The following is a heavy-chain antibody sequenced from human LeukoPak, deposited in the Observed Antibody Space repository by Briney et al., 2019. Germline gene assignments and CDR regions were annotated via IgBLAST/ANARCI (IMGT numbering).Heavy chain of an antibody. D-gene: IGHD2-15*01. V-gene: IGHV3-23*01. Sequence: PGGSLKLSCAASGYTFSSYAMSWVRQVPGKGLEWVSVISGGGGSTKYADSVKGRFTISRENSTNTLYLKMNSWRAEDTAVYYCAKKDCSGGSCYAQFQHCGQGGLVTVSS. J-gene: IGHJ1*01. CDR1: GYTFSSYA. CDR3: AKKDCSGGSCYAQFQH. CDR2: ISGGGGST.